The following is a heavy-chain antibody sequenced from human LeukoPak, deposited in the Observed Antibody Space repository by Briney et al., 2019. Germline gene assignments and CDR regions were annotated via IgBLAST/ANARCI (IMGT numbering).Heavy chain of an antibody. D-gene: IGHD4-17*01. J-gene: IGHJ4*02. V-gene: IGHV4-59*01. Sequence: SETLSLTCTVSGGSISSYYWSWIRQPPGKGLEWIGYIYYSGSTNYNPSLKSRVTISVDTSKNQFSLKLSSATAADTAVYYCASYDYGDFRFDYWGQGTLVTVSS. CDR2: IYYSGST. CDR3: ASYDYGDFRFDY. CDR1: GGSISSYY.